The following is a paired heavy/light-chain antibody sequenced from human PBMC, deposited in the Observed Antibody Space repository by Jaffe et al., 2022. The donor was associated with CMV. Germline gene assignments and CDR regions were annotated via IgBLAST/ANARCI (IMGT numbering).Light chain of an antibody. CDR2: DVS. V-gene: IGLV2-14*03. CDR3: SSYTSSSTLG. CDR1: SSDVGGYNY. Sequence: QSALTQPASVSGSPGQSITISCTGTSSDVGGYNYVSWYQQHPGKAPKLMIYDVSNRPSGVSNRFSGSKSGNTASLTISGLQAEDEADYYCSSYTSSSTLGFGGGTKLTVL. J-gene: IGLJ2*01.
Heavy chain of an antibody. V-gene: IGHV3-23*01. CDR2: ISGSGGST. CDR1: GFTFSSYA. CDR3: AKDGTRGLRFLEWLGYFDY. Sequence: EVQLLESGGGLVQPGGSLRLSCAASGFTFSSYAMSWVRQAPGKGLEWVSAISGSGGSTYYADSVKGRFTISRDNSKNTLYLQMNSLRAEDTAVYYCAKDGTRGLRFLEWLGYFDYWGQGTLVTVSS. D-gene: IGHD3-3*01. J-gene: IGHJ4*02.